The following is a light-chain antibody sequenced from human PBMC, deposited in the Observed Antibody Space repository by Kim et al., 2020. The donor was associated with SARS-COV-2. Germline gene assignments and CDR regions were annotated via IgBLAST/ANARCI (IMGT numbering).Light chain of an antibody. CDR3: LLLYGGIWV. Sequence: QAVVTQEPSLTVSPGGTVTLTCASSTGAVTSGYDPNWFQQKPGQAPRALIYRISDKYSWTPARFSGSLLGGKAALTLSGVQPEDEAEYYCLLLYGGIWVFGGGTKLTVL. V-gene: IGLV7-43*01. CDR2: RIS. J-gene: IGLJ3*02. CDR1: TGAVTSGYD.